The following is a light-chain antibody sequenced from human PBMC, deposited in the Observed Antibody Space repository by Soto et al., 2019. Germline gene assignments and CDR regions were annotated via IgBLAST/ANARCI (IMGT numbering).Light chain of an antibody. CDR2: AAS. V-gene: IGKV1D-12*01. J-gene: IGKJ1*01. CDR3: QQANSFPRT. Sequence: DIQMTQSPSSVSASVGDRVTITCRASQAISTWLAWYQQKPGKAPKLLIYAASNLQTGAPSRFSGSGSGTDFTLPISSLQPEDFATYYCQQANSFPRTFGQGTKVEIK. CDR1: QAISTW.